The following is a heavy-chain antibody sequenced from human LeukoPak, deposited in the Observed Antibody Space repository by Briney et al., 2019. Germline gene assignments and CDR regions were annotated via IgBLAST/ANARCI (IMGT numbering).Heavy chain of an antibody. J-gene: IGHJ3*02. CDR2: IYYTGDT. CDR3: AKSNGYGLVDI. V-gene: IGHV4-59*12. Sequence: SETLSLTCTVSGGSISNYYWSWIRQPPGKGLEWIGYIYYTGDTNYNPSLKSRVTISLDTSRNQFSLKLNSVTAADTAVYYCAKSNGYGLVDIWGQGTMVTVSS. D-gene: IGHD3-10*01. CDR1: GGSISNYY.